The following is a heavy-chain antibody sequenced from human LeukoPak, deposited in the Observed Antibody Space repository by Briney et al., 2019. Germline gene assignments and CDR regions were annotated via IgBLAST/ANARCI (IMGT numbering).Heavy chain of an antibody. Sequence: SETLSLTCTVSGYSISSGCYWGWIRQPPGKGLEWIGSIYHSGSTYYNPSLKRRVTISVDTSKNQFSLKLSSVTAADTAVYYCARATPGYSSGWYEGPEAFDIWGQGTMVTVSS. CDR1: GYSISSGCY. J-gene: IGHJ3*02. CDR2: IYHSGST. D-gene: IGHD6-19*01. V-gene: IGHV4-38-2*02. CDR3: ARATPGYSSGWYEGPEAFDI.